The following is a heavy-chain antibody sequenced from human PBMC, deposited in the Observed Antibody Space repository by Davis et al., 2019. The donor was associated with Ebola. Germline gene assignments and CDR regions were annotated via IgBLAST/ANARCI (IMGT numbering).Heavy chain of an antibody. Sequence: GGSLRLSCAASGFTFNSYAMSWVRQAPGKGLEWVSAISGSGGSTYYADSVKGRFTISRDNSKNTLYLQMNSLRAEDTALYYCVKDRSGGLGGYLFGMDVWGKGTSGTVSS. CDR1: GFTFNSYA. J-gene: IGHJ6*04. CDR2: ISGSGGST. CDR3: VKDRSGGLGGYLFGMDV. D-gene: IGHD3-22*01. V-gene: IGHV3-23*01.